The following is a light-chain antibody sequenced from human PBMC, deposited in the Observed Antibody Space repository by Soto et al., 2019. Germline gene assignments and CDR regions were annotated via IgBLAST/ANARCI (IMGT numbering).Light chain of an antibody. CDR3: QQYAYMWT. CDR2: GAS. Sequence: EIVLTQSPGTLSLSPGERATLSCMASENVRSSYLAWYQQKPCQAPRLLISGASKRATGIPDRFSGSGSGTDFTLTIDRLEPEDFAVYHCQQYAYMWTFGQGTKVDIK. V-gene: IGKV3-20*01. J-gene: IGKJ1*01. CDR1: ENVRSSY.